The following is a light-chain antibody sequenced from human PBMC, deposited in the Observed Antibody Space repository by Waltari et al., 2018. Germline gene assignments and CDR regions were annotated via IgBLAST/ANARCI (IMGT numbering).Light chain of an antibody. CDR2: GAS. J-gene: IGKJ4*01. V-gene: IGKV3-15*01. CDR3: QQYNDWPPLT. Sequence: EVVMTQSPATLSVSPGERVTLSCRASQSVNRFVAWYQQKPGQAPRLLIYGASTRATGIPARFSGSVSGTEFTLTISSLQSEDFAVYYCQQYNDWPPLTFGGGTKLEIK. CDR1: QSVNRF.